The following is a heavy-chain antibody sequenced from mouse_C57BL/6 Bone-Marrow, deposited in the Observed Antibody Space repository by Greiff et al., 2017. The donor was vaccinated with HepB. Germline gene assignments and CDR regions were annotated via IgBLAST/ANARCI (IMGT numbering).Heavy chain of an antibody. CDR2: IDPNSGGT. CDR1: GYTFTSYW. J-gene: IGHJ1*03. D-gene: IGHD2-5*01. Sequence: QVQLKQPGAELVKPGASVKLSCKASGYTFTSYWMHWVKQRPGRGLEWIGRIDPNSGGTKYNEKFKSKATLTVDKPSSTAYMQLSSLTSEDSAVYYCARSDSNHWYFDVWGTGTTVTVSS. V-gene: IGHV1-72*01. CDR3: ARSDSNHWYFDV.